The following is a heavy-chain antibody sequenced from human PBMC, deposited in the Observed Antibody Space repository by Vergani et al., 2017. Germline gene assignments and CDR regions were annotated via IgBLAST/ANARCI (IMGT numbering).Heavy chain of an antibody. D-gene: IGHD1-7*01. CDR3: ARGPITGTTLFDY. CDR2: IYYSGST. J-gene: IGHJ4*02. Sequence: QLQLQESGPGLVKPSETLSLTCTVSGGSISSSSYYWGWIRQPPGKGLEWIGSIYYSGSTYYNPSLKSRVTISVDTSKNQFSLKLSAVTAADTAVYCCARGPITGTTLFDYWGQGTLVTVSS. V-gene: IGHV4-39*01. CDR1: GGSISSSSYY.